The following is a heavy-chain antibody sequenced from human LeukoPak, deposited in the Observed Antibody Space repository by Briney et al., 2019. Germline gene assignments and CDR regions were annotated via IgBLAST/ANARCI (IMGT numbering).Heavy chain of an antibody. CDR3: AKRGYYFDY. Sequence: GGSLRLSCVASGFTFSNYAMNWVRQAPGKGLEWVSVSGSGGDTYYEDSVKGRFTISRDNSKNTLYLQMNSLRAEDTAVYYCAKRGYYFDYWGQGTLVTVSS. CDR1: GFTFSNYA. V-gene: IGHV3-23*01. J-gene: IGHJ4*02. CDR2: SGSGGDT.